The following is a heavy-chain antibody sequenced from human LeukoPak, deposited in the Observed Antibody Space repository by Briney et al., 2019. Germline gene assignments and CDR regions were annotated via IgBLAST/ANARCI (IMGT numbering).Heavy chain of an antibody. Sequence: GGSLRLSCAASGFTFNSYEMNWVRQAPGEGLEWVSYINSGGGAIYYADSVKGRFAISRDNAKNSLYLQMNSLRADDTAVYYCARGGSYVHYWGQGTLVTVSS. D-gene: IGHD1-26*01. CDR2: INSGGGAI. J-gene: IGHJ4*02. V-gene: IGHV3-48*03. CDR3: ARGGSYVHY. CDR1: GFTFNSYE.